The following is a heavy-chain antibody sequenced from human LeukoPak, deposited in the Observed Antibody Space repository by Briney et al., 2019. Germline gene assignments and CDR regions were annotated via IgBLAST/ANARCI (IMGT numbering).Heavy chain of an antibody. CDR2: IYYSGTS. V-gene: IGHV4-28*01. Sequence: SDTLSLTCAVSGYSISSNNWWGWIRPPPGKGLEWIGYIYYSGTSYYTPSLKSRVTMSIVTCKNQFSLKVTSVTAVDTAVYYCARGYGELLSVFDYWGQGTLVTVSS. CDR3: ARGYGELLSVFDY. D-gene: IGHD4-17*01. J-gene: IGHJ4*02. CDR1: GYSISSNNW.